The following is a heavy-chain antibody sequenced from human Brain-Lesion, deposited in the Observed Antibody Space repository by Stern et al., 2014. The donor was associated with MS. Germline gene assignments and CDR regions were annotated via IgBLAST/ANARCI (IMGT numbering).Heavy chain of an antibody. CDR1: GGSISSSNW. Sequence: QVQLQESGPGPVKPSGTLSLTCAVSGGSISSSNWWSWVRQSPGKGLEWIGESDHSGSTIYNPSLKSRVTVSVDKSKNRFSLNLRSVPAADTAVYFCARFPASRPHVFDSWGQGTLVTVSS. CDR2: SDHSGST. V-gene: IGHV4-4*02. CDR3: ARFPASRPHVFDS. J-gene: IGHJ4*02. D-gene: IGHD6-13*01.